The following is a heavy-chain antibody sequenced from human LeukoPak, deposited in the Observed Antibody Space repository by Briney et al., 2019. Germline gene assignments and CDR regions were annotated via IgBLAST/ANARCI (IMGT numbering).Heavy chain of an antibody. Sequence: GGSLRLPCAASGFTFDDYAMHWVRQAPGKGLEWVSGISWNSGSIGYADSVKGRFTISRDNAKNSLYLQMNSLRAEDTALYYCAKDTPYGDYAFDIWGQGTMVTVSS. D-gene: IGHD4-17*01. CDR1: GFTFDDYA. J-gene: IGHJ3*02. V-gene: IGHV3-9*01. CDR2: ISWNSGSI. CDR3: AKDTPYGDYAFDI.